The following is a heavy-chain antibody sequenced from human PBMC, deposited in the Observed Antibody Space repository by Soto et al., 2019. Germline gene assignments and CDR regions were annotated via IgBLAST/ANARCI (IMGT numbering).Heavy chain of an antibody. V-gene: IGHV1-3*01. CDR3: ARDSRDIVVVSAAHNYYYGMEV. CDR1: KYTFTNYA. D-gene: IGHD2-2*01. CDR2: INAGNGNT. Sequence: GASVKVSCKTSKYTFTNYAMHWVRQAPGQRLEWMGWINAGNGNTKYSQKFQGRVTITRDTSASTAYMELSSLRSEDTAVYYCARDSRDIVVVSAAHNYYYGMEVWGQGTTVTVSS. J-gene: IGHJ6*02.